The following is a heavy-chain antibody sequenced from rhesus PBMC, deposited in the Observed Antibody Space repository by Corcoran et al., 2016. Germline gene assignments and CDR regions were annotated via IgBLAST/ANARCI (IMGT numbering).Heavy chain of an antibody. J-gene: IGHJ4*01. CDR2: ISGSSGSI. Sequence: QVQLQESGPGLVKPSETLSLTCAVSGDSVSSSNWWSWIRQPPGKGLEWIGYISGSSGSIYDNPSLKSRVTISTDTSKNQFSLKLSSVTAADTAVYYCARDQGGYSYGYFDCWGQGVLVTVSS. CDR3: ARDQGGYSYGYFDC. V-gene: IGHV4-65*01. D-gene: IGHD5-36*01. CDR1: GDSVSSSNW.